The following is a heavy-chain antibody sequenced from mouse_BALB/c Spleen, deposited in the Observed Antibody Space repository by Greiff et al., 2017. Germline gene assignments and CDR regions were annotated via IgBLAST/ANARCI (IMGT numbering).Heavy chain of an antibody. D-gene: IGHD2-14*01. CDR3: ARGYRYDAMDY. CDR1: GFSLTGYG. CDR2: IWGDGST. J-gene: IGHJ4*01. Sequence: VQGVESGPGLVAPSQSLSITCTVSGFSLTGYGVNWVRQPPGKGLEWLGMIWGDGSTDYNSALKSRLSISKDNSKSQVFLKMNSLQTDDTARYYCARGYRYDAMDYWGQGTSVTVSS. V-gene: IGHV2-6-7*01.